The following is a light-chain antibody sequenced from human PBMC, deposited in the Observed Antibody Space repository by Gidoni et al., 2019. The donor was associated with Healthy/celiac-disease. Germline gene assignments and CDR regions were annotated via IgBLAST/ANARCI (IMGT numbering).Light chain of an antibody. CDR1: SSNIGAGYD. J-gene: IGLJ2*01. CDR3: QSYDSSLSGWEV. Sequence: QSVLTQPPSVSGAPGQRVTISCTGSSSNIGAGYDVHWYQQLPGTAPKLLIYGNSNRPSGVSDRFSGSKSGTSASLAITGLQAEDEADYYCQSYDSSLSGWEVFGGGTKLTVL. V-gene: IGLV1-40*01. CDR2: GNS.